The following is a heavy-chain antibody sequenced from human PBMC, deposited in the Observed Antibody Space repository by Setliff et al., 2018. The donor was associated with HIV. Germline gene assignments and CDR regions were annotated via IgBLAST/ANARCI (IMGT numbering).Heavy chain of an antibody. D-gene: IGHD2-21*01. CDR3: ARVFPPTRGAPFGIPPGAFDI. CDR2: IYTSGSI. Sequence: SETLSLTCSVSGGSMSSYYWSWIRQTASKGLEWIGRIYTSGSIIYNPSLRSRVTMSVDTSKNQFSLKLSSVTAADTAVYYCARVFPPTRGAPFGIPPGAFDIWGQGTMVIVSS. CDR1: GGSMSSYY. V-gene: IGHV4-4*07. J-gene: IGHJ3*02.